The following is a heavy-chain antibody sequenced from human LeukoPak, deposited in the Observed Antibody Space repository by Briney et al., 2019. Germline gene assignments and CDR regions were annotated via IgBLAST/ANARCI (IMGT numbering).Heavy chain of an antibody. V-gene: IGHV3-21*01. J-gene: IGHJ4*02. Sequence: GGSLRLSCAASGFTFDDYAMHWVRQAPGKGLEWVSIISSGSSAIFSADSVKGRFTISRDNAKNSLCLQMNSLRAEDTAVYYCARHVVAVGFDYWGQGTLVTVSS. D-gene: IGHD3-22*01. CDR1: GFTFDDYA. CDR2: ISSGSSAI. CDR3: ARHVVAVGFDY.